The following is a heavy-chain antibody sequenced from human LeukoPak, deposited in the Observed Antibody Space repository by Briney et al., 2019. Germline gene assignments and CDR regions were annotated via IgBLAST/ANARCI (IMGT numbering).Heavy chain of an antibody. CDR1: GYSFASYW. V-gene: IGHV5-51*01. Sequence: GESLKISCEGSGYSFASYWIAWVRQMPGKGLEWMGIIYPRDSDTKYNPSFQGQVSISADKSTSTAYLQWSSLQASDTAIYFCARSHSSTLTWFDPWGQGTLVTVSS. CDR3: ARSHSSTLTWFDP. J-gene: IGHJ5*02. CDR2: IYPRDSDT.